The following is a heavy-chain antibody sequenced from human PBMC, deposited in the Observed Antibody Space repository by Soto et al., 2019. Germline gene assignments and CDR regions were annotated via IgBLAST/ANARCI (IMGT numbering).Heavy chain of an antibody. V-gene: IGHV5-51*01. Sequence: GESLKISCKGSGYSFTSYWIGWVRQMPGKGLEWMGIIYPGDSDTRYSPSFQGQVTISADKSISTAYLQWSSLKASDTAMYYCAGRIAAAGADYYYGMDVWGQGTTVTVSS. D-gene: IGHD6-13*01. J-gene: IGHJ6*02. CDR3: AGRIAAAGADYYYGMDV. CDR2: IYPGDSDT. CDR1: GYSFTSYW.